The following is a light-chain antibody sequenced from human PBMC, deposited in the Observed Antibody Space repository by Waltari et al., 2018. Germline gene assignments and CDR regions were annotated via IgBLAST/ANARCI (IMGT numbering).Light chain of an antibody. V-gene: IGLV2-14*03. Sequence: QSALTQPASVSGSPGQSIPISCPGTSSDVGNYDYVSWYQQHPGKAPKLMIYDVTNRPSGVSNRFSGSKSGNTASLTISGLQAQDEADYYCSSYTTSATLVFGTGTKVTVL. CDR3: SSYTTSATLV. J-gene: IGLJ1*01. CDR1: SSDVGNYDY. CDR2: DVT.